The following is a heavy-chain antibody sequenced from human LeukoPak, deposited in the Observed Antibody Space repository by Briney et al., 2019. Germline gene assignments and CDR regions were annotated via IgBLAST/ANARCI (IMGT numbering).Heavy chain of an antibody. CDR2: IYYSGHT. J-gene: IGHJ4*02. D-gene: IGHD1-26*01. Sequence: SETLSLTCTVSGAPITTSNHYWGWIRQTPGKTLEWIANIYYSGHTLYNPSRKSRALISVDTSSNQFSLRLTSVTAADTAVYYCAAPSGPTYYSPVDFWGQGTSVSVSS. CDR3: AAPSGPTYYSPVDF. V-gene: IGHV4-39*01. CDR1: GAPITTSNHY.